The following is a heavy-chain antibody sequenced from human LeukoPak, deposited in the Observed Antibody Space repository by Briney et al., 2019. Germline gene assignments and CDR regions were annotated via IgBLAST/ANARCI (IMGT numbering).Heavy chain of an antibody. Sequence: GMSLRLSCAASGFIFTNYAMHWVRQAPGERPERVAVISVDGKSIFYADSVKGRFTISRDNSKNTVYLQMNSLRADDTALYYCARDHLPVPWNWYFDLWGRGTLVTVSS. CDR1: GFIFTNYA. CDR2: ISVDGKSI. D-gene: IGHD1-1*01. V-gene: IGHV3-30*14. CDR3: ARDHLPVPWNWYFDL. J-gene: IGHJ2*01.